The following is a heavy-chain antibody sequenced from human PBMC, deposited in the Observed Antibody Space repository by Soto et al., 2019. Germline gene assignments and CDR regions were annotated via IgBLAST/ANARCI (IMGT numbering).Heavy chain of an antibody. CDR1: GYSMTSGYY. J-gene: IGHJ6*02. CDR2: GYHGGSL. Sequence: PSETLSLTGAVSGYSMTSGYYWGWVRQPPGKGLEWLGSGYHGGSLYYNPSLEGRVTISLDTPKNHFSLDLTSVTAADTAVYYCVRTFDYYGKDVWGQGTTVTVSS. D-gene: IGHD3-3*01. CDR3: VRTFDYYGKDV. V-gene: IGHV4-38-2*01.